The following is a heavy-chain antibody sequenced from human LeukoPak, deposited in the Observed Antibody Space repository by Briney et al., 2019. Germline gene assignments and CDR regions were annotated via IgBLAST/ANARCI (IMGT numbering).Heavy chain of an antibody. V-gene: IGHV3-30*03. CDR3: ARDLEGSGSFYRPSYDY. J-gene: IGHJ4*02. Sequence: GRSLRLSCAASGFTFSSYGMHWVRQAPGKGLEWVAVISYDGSNIYYADSVKGRFTISRDNSKNTLYLQMNSLRAEDTAVYYCARDLEGSGSFYRPSYDYWGQGTLVTVSS. CDR2: ISYDGSNI. D-gene: IGHD3-10*01. CDR1: GFTFSSYG.